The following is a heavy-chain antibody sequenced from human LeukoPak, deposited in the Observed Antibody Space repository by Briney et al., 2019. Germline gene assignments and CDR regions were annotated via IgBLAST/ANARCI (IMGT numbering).Heavy chain of an antibody. CDR1: GGSISSYY. J-gene: IGHJ3*02. CDR2: IYTSGST. Sequence: PSETLSLTCTVSGGSISSYYWSWIRQPAGKGLEWIGRIYTSGSTNYNPSLKSRVTMSVDTSKNQFSLKLSSVTAAVTAVYYCAREGYSLDTRISSSFDIWGQGTMVTVSS. CDR3: AREGYSLDTRISSSFDI. D-gene: IGHD6-6*01. V-gene: IGHV4-4*07.